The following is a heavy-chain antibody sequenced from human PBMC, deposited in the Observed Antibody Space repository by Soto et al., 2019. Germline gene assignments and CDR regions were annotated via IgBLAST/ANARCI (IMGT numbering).Heavy chain of an antibody. V-gene: IGHV1-69*13. CDR2: IIPIFGAA. J-gene: IGHJ6*02. D-gene: IGHD2-21*02. Sequence: SVKVSCKASGGTFSSYAISWVRQAPGQGLEWMGGIIPIFGAANYAQKFQGRVTITADESTSTAYMELSSLRSEDTAVYYCAREGGWGVVVTAANYYYGMDVWGQGTTVTVSS. CDR1: GGTFSSYA. CDR3: AREGGWGVVVTAANYYYGMDV.